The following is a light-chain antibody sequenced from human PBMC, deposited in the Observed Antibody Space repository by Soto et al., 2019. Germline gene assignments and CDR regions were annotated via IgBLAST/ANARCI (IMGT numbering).Light chain of an antibody. CDR3: QQRSKWPPEVT. CDR1: QSVASRN. CDR2: GAS. J-gene: IGKJ5*01. Sequence: EIVLTQSPGTLSLSPGERATLSCRASQSVASRNLAWYQQKSGQAPRLLIYGASSRAIHTPDRFSGSGSGTDFTLTISGLEPEDFAVYYCQQRSKWPPEVTFGQGTRLEIK. V-gene: IGKV3D-20*02.